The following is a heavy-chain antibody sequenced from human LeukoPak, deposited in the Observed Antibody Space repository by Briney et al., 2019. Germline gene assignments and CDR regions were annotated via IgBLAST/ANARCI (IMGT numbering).Heavy chain of an antibody. D-gene: IGHD2/OR15-2a*01. CDR3: ARDSGFSGTQRGEY. CDR2: ISYDGSNK. CDR1: GFTFSSYR. J-gene: IGHJ4*02. Sequence: PGGSLRLSCAASGFTFSSYRMNWVRQAPGKGLEWVTVISYDGSNKYYADSVKGRFTISRDNSKNTLYLQMNSLRAEDTAVYYCARDSGFSGTQRGEYWGQGTLVTVSS. V-gene: IGHV3-30*03.